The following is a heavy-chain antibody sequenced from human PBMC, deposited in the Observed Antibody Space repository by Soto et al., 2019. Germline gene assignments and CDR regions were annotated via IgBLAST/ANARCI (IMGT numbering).Heavy chain of an antibody. CDR1: GGTFSSYA. V-gene: IGHV1-69*01. J-gene: IGHJ6*02. CDR3: ARDLDFGSSSYHGHFYYYYGMDV. Sequence: QVQLVQSGAEVKKPRSSVKVSCKASGGTFSSYAISWVRQSPGQGLEWVGGIIPIFGTANYAQKCQRRVTITADESTSTAYMELGSLRSEDTGVYYCARDLDFGSSSYHGHFYYYYGMDVWGQGPTVTVSS. CDR2: IIPIFGTA. D-gene: IGHD6-6*01.